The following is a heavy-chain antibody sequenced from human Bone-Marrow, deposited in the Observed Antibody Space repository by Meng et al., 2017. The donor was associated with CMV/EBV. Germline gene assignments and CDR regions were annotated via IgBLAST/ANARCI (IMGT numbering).Heavy chain of an antibody. CDR3: ARSGEPEGTYGMDV. J-gene: IGHJ6*02. V-gene: IGHV3-23*01. CDR2: ISGSGYNT. Sequence: GESLKISCAASGFTFSSYAMTWVRQAPGKGLEWVSAISGSGYNTYYVDSVKGRFTISRDNSKNTLYLQMNSLRAEDTAVYYCARSGEPEGTYGMDVWGQGTTVTVSS. CDR1: GFTFSSYA. D-gene: IGHD1-14*01.